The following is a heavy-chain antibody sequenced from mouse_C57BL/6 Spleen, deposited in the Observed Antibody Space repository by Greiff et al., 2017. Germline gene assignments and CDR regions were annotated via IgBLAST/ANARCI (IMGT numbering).Heavy chain of an antibody. CDR3: ASSALQLRSYFDY. CDR1: GYTFTDYN. V-gene: IGHV1-22*01. Sequence: EVQLQQSGPELVKPGASVKMSCKASGYTFTDYNMHWVKQSHGKSLEWIGYINPNNGGTSYNQKFKGKATLTVNKSSSTAYMELRSLTSEDSAVYYCASSALQLRSYFDYWGQGTTLTVSS. D-gene: IGHD3-2*02. J-gene: IGHJ2*01. CDR2: INPNNGGT.